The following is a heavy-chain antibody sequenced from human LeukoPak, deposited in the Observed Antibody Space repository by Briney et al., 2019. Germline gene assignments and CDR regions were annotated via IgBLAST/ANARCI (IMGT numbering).Heavy chain of an antibody. CDR3: ARETHDALDL. Sequence: GTSLRLSCTASGFTISGDAMHWVRQAPGKGPQWVADISFDGTNKNYADSVKGRFTISRDNSKNTLFLQMNSLTTDDTALFYCARETHDALDLWGPGTLVTVSS. CDR2: ISFDGTNK. V-gene: IGHV3-30*04. CDR1: GFTISGDA. J-gene: IGHJ3*01.